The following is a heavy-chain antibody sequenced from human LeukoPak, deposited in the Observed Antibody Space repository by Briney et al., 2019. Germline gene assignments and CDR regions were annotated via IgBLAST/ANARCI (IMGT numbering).Heavy chain of an antibody. D-gene: IGHD3-10*01. V-gene: IGHV4-30-4*01. CDR2: IFYSGST. CDR1: GGSIGSADCY. Sequence: SETLSLTCTVSGGSIGSADCYWSWIRQPPGKGLEWIGYIFYSGSTNYNPSLKSRVTISSDTSRSQFSLKVTSVTAADTAVYYCAKGTSASGSYSIDYWGQGTLVTVSS. CDR3: AKGTSASGSYSIDY. J-gene: IGHJ4*02.